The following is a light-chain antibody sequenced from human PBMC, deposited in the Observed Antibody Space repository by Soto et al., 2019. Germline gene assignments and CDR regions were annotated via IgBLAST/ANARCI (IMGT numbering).Light chain of an antibody. CDR1: QSVSSY. CDR2: DTS. CDR3: QQRTNWPRSFT. Sequence: EIVLTQSPATLSLSPGERATLSCRASQSVSSYLAWYQQKPGQAPRLLIYDTSKRATGIPARYSGSGSGTDFTLTISSLEPEDFAVYYCQQRTNWPRSFTFGPGTKVDIK. J-gene: IGKJ3*01. V-gene: IGKV3-11*01.